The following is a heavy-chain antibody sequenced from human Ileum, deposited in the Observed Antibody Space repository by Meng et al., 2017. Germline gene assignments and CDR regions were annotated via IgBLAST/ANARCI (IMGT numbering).Heavy chain of an antibody. Sequence: QGQLRGPGPRLVKPSGPLSLTCAVSGTWWSWVRQPPGKGLEWIGEIFQSGRTNYNPSLKSRVTISIDKSKSQISLQLSAVTAADTAVYSCATSNDRDVYYLGYWGQGTLVTVSS. J-gene: IGHJ4*02. V-gene: IGHV4-4*02. CDR2: IFQSGRT. D-gene: IGHD3-22*01. CDR3: ATSNDRDVYYLGY. CDR1: GTW.